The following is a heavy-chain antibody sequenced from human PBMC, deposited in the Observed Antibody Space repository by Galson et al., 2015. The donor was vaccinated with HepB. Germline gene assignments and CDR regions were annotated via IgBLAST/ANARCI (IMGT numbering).Heavy chain of an antibody. V-gene: IGHV3-73*01. CDR2: IRSKANSSAT. CDR3: TRQLVRITIFGVVISLGGMDV. J-gene: IGHJ6*02. D-gene: IGHD3-3*01. CDR1: GFTFSGSA. Sequence: SLRLSCAASGFTFSGSAMHWVRQASGKGLEWVGRIRSKANSSATAYAASVKGRFTISRDDSKSTAYLQMNSLKTEDTAVYYCTRQLVRITIFGVVISLGGMDVWGQGTTVTVSS.